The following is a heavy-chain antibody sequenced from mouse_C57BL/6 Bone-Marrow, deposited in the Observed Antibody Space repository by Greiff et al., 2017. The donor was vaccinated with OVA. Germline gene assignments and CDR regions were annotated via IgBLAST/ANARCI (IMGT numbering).Heavy chain of an antibody. CDR1: GFTFSSYG. D-gene: IGHD1-1*01. J-gene: IGHJ1*03. V-gene: IGHV5-6*01. CDR2: ISSGGSYT. CDR3: ARHPVVAVLTRYFDV. Sequence: EVQLVESGGDLVKPGGSLKLSCAASGFTFSSYGMSWVRQTPDKRLEWVATISSGGSYTYYPDSVKGRFTISRDNAKNTLYLQMSSLKSEDTAMYYCARHPVVAVLTRYFDVWGTGTTVTVSS.